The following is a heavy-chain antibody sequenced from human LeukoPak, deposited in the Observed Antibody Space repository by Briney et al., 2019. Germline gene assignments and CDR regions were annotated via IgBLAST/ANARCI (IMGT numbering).Heavy chain of an antibody. CDR2: IYYSGST. J-gene: IGHJ6*02. V-gene: IGHV4-59*01. D-gene: IGHD6-13*01. CDR1: GGSISSYY. CDR3: ARVGSSWYYYYYGMDV. Sequence: SETLSLTCTVSGGSISSYYWSWIRQPPGKGLEWIGYIYYSGSTNYNSSLKSRVTISVDTSKNQFSLKLSSVTAADTAVYYCARVGSSWYYYYYGMDVWGQGTTVTVSS.